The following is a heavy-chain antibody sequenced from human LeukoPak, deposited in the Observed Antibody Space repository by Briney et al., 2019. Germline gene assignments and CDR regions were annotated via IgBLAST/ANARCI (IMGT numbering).Heavy chain of an antibody. J-gene: IGHJ4*02. CDR3: ARGGMSSSWYGGLDY. CDR1: XXXXSSNY. Sequence: PGGSXRLXXAAXXXXXSSNYMSWVRQAPGKGLEWVSVIYSGGSTYYADSVKGRFTISRDNSKNTLYLQMNSLRAEDTAVYYCARGGMSSSWYGGLDYWGQGTLVTVSS. CDR2: IYSGGST. D-gene: IGHD6-13*01. V-gene: IGHV3-53*01.